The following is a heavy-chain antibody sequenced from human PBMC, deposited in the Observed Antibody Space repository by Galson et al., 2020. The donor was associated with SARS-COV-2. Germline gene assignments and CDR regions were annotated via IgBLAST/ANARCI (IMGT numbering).Heavy chain of an antibody. V-gene: IGHV6-1*01. D-gene: IGHD1-1*01. CDR3: ARDPSDWTFFDY. CDR2: TYYRSKWNN. Sequence: SQTLSLTCAISGDNVSSNRAAWNWIRQSPSRGLEWLGRTYYRSKWNNDYAVSMKGRLSINADTSENQFSLQLDSVTPEDTAVYYCARDPSDWTFFDYWGQGTLVTVSS. CDR1: GDNVSSNRAA. J-gene: IGHJ4*02.